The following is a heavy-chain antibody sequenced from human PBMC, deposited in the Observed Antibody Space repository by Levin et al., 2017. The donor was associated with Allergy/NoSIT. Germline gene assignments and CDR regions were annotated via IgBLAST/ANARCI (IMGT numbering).Heavy chain of an antibody. V-gene: IGHV1-69*13. CDR1: GGTFSSYA. J-gene: IGHJ4*02. CDR3: ARSGNIVAKVLIGYFDY. D-gene: IGHD5-12*01. Sequence: VASVKVSCKASGGTFSSYAISWVRQAPGQGLEWMGGIIPIFGTANYAQKFQGRVTITADESTSTAYMELSSLRSEDTAVYYCARSGNIVAKVLIGYFDYWGQGTLVTVSS. CDR2: IIPIFGTA.